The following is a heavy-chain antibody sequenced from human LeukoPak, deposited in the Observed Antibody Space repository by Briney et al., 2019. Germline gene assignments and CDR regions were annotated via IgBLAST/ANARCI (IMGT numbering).Heavy chain of an antibody. CDR3: ARGAGGLRYFDWLLGGGNWFDP. CDR1: GYTFTSYG. V-gene: IGHV1-18*01. D-gene: IGHD3-9*01. J-gene: IGHJ5*02. CDR2: ISAYNGNT. Sequence: ASVKVSCKASGYTFTSYGISWVRQAPGQGLEWMRWISAYNGNTNYAQKLQGRVTMTTDTSTSTAYMELRSLRSDDTAVYYCARGAGGLRYFDWLLGGGNWFDPWGQGTLVTVSS.